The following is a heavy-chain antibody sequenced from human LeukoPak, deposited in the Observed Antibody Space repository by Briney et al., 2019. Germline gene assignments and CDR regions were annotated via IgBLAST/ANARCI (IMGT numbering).Heavy chain of an antibody. V-gene: IGHV4-59*01. CDR2: IYYSGST. D-gene: IGHD3-10*01. J-gene: IGHJ4*02. CDR1: GGSISSYY. Sequence: SETLSLTCTVSGGSISSYYWSWIRQPPGKGLEWIGYIYYSGSTNYNPSLKSRVTISVDTSKNQFSLKLSSVTAADTAVYYCARDRDYYGSGSCYFDFWGQGSLVTVTS. CDR3: ARDRDYYGSGSCYFDF.